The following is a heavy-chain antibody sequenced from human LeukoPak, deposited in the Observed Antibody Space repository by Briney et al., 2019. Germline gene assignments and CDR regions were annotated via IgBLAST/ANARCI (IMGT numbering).Heavy chain of an antibody. CDR2: ISGSGGST. J-gene: IGHJ4*02. Sequence: GGSLRLSCAASGFTFSNNWMHWVRQAPGKGLEWVSAISGSGGSTYYADSVKGRFTISRDNSKNTLYLQMNSLRAEDTAVYYCAKDRSEDTAFDYWGQGTLVTVSS. CDR3: AKDRSEDTAFDY. D-gene: IGHD5-18*01. CDR1: GFTFSNNW. V-gene: IGHV3-23*01.